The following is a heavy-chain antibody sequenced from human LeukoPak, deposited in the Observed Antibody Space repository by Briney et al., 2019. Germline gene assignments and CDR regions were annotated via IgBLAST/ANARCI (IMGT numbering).Heavy chain of an antibody. V-gene: IGHV4-59*05. J-gene: IGHJ2*01. CDR3: VRDSSGYWGRYFDL. D-gene: IGHD3-22*01. CDR1: GGSISGYY. Sequence: SETLSLTCTVSGGSISGYYWSWIRQPPGKGLEWIGSIYYSGSTYYNPSLKSRVTISVDTSKNQFSLKLSSVTAADTAVYYCVRDSSGYWGRYFDLWGRGTLVTVSS. CDR2: IYYSGST.